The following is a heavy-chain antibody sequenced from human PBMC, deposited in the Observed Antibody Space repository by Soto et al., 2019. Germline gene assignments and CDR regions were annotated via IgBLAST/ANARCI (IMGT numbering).Heavy chain of an antibody. V-gene: IGHV1-46*01. J-gene: IGHJ4*02. CDR1: GYTFTSYG. D-gene: IGHD4-4*01. Sequence: ASVKVSCKASGYTFTSYGLSWVRQAPGQGLEWMGIINPSGGSTSFAQKFQGRFTMTRETSTSTVYMELSSLRSEDTAVYYCARLGTLTHTFDYWGQGTLVTVSS. CDR2: INPSGGST. CDR3: ARLGTLTHTFDY.